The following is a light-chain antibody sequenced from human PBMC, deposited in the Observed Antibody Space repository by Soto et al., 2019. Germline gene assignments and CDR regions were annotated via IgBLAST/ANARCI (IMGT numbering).Light chain of an antibody. CDR1: SSNIGSNT. V-gene: IGLV1-44*01. Sequence: QSVLTQPASASGTPGQRVTISCSGSSSNIGSNTVNWYQQLPGTAHKLLIYSNNQRPSGVPDRFSGSKSGTSASLAISGLQSEDEADYYCAAWDDSLNGVVFGGGTKLTVL. CDR3: AAWDDSLNGVV. J-gene: IGLJ2*01. CDR2: SNN.